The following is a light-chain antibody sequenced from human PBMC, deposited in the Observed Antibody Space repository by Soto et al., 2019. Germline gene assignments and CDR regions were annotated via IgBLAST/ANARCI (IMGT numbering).Light chain of an antibody. CDR2: GAS. CDR3: HQYGSSPPVT. CDR1: QYVGSN. J-gene: IGKJ5*01. Sequence: EIVLTQSPVTLSVSPGERATPSCTASQYVGSNLAWYQQKPGQAPRLLIYGASSRATGIPDRFSGSGSGTDFTLTISSLEPEDFAMYYCHQYGSSPPVTFGQGTRLEIK. V-gene: IGKV3-20*01.